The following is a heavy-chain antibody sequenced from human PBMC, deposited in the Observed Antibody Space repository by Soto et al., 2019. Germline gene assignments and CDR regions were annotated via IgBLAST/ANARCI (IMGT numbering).Heavy chain of an antibody. J-gene: IGHJ6*02. CDR2: IIPIFGTA. Sequence: QVQLVQSGAEVKKPGSSVKVSCTASGGTFSSYAISWVRQAPGQGLEWMGGIIPIFGTANYAQKFQGRVTITADESTSTAYMELSSLRSEDTAVYYCARKSRFLEGYYYYGMDVWGQGTTVTVSS. V-gene: IGHV1-69*01. CDR3: ARKSRFLEGYYYYGMDV. D-gene: IGHD3-3*01. CDR1: GGTFSSYA.